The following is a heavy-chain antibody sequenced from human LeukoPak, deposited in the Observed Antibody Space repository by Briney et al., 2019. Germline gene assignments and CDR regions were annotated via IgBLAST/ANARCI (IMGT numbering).Heavy chain of an antibody. V-gene: IGHV4-59*01. CDR3: ARTAGPTMVLFDY. Sequence: SETLSLTCTVSGGSISIYYWSWIRQPPGKGLEWIGYIYYSGSTNYNPSLKSRVTISVDTSKNQFSLKLSSVTAADTAVYYCARTAGPTMVLFDYWGQGTLVTVSS. CDR1: GGSISIYY. CDR2: IYYSGST. D-gene: IGHD4/OR15-4a*01. J-gene: IGHJ4*02.